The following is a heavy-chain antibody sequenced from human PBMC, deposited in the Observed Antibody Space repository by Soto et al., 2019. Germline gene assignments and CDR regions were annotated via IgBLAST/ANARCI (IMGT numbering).Heavy chain of an antibody. CDR1: GYSFTSYW. CDR2: IYPGDSDT. Sequence: PGESLKISCKGSGYSFTSYWIGWVRQMPGKGLEWMGIIYPGDSDTRYSPSFQGQVTISADKSISTAYLQWSSLKASDTAMYYCARLPDFWSGYPYDYYGMDVWGQGTTVTVSS. V-gene: IGHV5-51*01. CDR3: ARLPDFWSGYPYDYYGMDV. D-gene: IGHD3-3*01. J-gene: IGHJ6*02.